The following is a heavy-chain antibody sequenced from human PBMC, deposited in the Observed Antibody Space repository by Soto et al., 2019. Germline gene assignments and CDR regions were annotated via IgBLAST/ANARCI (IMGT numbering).Heavy chain of an antibody. CDR1: GGSISSYY. D-gene: IGHD3-3*01. V-gene: IGHV4-59*01. CDR3: AAAGITIFGVVRGLLDY. Sequence: QVRLQESGPGLVKPSETLSLTCTVSGGSISSYYWSWIRQPPGKGLEWIGYIYYSGSTNYNPSLKSRVTISVDTSKIQFSLKLSSVTAADTAVYYCAAAGITIFGVVRGLLDYWGQGTLVTVSS. J-gene: IGHJ4*02. CDR2: IYYSGST.